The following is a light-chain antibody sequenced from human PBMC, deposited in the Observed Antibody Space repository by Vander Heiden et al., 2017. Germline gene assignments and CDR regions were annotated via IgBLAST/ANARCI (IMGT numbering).Light chain of an antibody. CDR2: DAS. Sequence: EILLTQYPAPLSLSPGERATLSCRASQSVSSYLAWYQQKPGQAPRLLIYDASNRATAIPARFSGSGSGTDFTLTISSLEPEDFAVYYCQQRSNWPLLTFGGGTKVEIK. J-gene: IGKJ4*01. V-gene: IGKV3-11*01. CDR1: QSVSSY. CDR3: QQRSNWPLLT.